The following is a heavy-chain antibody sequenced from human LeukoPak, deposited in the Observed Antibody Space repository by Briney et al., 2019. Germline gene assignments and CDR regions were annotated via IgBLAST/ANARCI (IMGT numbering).Heavy chain of an antibody. CDR1: GFTFSSYA. J-gene: IGHJ5*02. Sequence: GGSLRLSCAASGFTFSSYAMSWVHQAPGKGLEWASAISGSGGSTYYADSVKGRFTISRDNSKNTLYLQMNSLRAEDTAVYYCAKNGGSYYADWFDPWGQGTLVTVSS. V-gene: IGHV3-23*01. D-gene: IGHD1-26*01. CDR3: AKNGGSYYADWFDP. CDR2: ISGSGGST.